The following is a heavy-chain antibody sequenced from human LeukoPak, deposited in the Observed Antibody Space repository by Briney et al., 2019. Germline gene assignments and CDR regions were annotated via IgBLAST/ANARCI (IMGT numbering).Heavy chain of an antibody. D-gene: IGHD6-19*01. CDR1: GGTFSSYA. CDR3: ATNRAVAGTGFDY. Sequence: SVKVSCKASGGTFSSYAISWVRQAPGQGLEWMGGIIPIFGTANYAQKFQGRVTMTEDTSTDTAYMELSSLRSEDTAVYYCATNRAVAGTGFDYWGQGTLVTVSS. V-gene: IGHV1-69*06. J-gene: IGHJ4*02. CDR2: IIPIFGTA.